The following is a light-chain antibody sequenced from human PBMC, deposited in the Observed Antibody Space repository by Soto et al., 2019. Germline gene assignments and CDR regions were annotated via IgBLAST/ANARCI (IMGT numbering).Light chain of an antibody. CDR2: GAS. V-gene: IGKV3-15*01. J-gene: IGKJ1*01. CDR1: QSVSSN. CDR3: QQYYNWPRT. Sequence: EIVLTQSPGTLSLSPGEGATLSCRASQSVSSNLAWYQHKPGQAPRLLTYGASTRATGIPARFSGSGSGTEFTLTISSLQPEDFAVYYCQQYYNWPRTFGQGTKVDIK.